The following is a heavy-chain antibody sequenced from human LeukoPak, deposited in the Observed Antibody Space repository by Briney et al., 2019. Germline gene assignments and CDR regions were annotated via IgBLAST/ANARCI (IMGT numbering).Heavy chain of an antibody. D-gene: IGHD2/OR15-2a*01. CDR3: TTDLPRSTSCSHDY. J-gene: IGHJ4*02. Sequence: GGSLTLSCAASGFTFSNSWMLWVRQAPGRGLEWVGRIKRDIDGGTTDYAAPVKGRFTITRDDSENTLYLQMNSLKTEDTAVYYCTTDLPRSTSCSHDYWGQGTQVTVSS. V-gene: IGHV3-15*01. CDR2: IKRDIDGGTT. CDR1: GFTFSNSW.